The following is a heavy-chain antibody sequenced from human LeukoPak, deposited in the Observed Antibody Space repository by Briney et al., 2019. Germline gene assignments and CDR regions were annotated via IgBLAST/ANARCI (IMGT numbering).Heavy chain of an antibody. J-gene: IGHJ4*02. Sequence: SGTLSLTCAVSGGSISSSNWWSWVRQPPGKGLEWIGEIYHSGSTNYNPSLKSRVTISVDKSRNQFSLKLSSVTAADTAVYYCARGAYCSGGSCYFDYWGQGTLVTVSS. CDR2: IYHSGST. D-gene: IGHD2-15*01. CDR1: GGSISSSNW. CDR3: ARGAYCSGGSCYFDY. V-gene: IGHV4-4*02.